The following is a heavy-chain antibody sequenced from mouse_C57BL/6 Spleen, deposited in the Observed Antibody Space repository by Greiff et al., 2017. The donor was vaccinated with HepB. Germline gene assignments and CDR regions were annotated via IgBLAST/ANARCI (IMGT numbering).Heavy chain of an antibody. CDR2: IYPGSGST. J-gene: IGHJ1*03. CDR3: AREGLITTVVATHWYFDV. V-gene: IGHV1-55*01. D-gene: IGHD1-1*01. Sequence: QVQLQQPGAELVKPGASVKMSCKASGYTFTSYWITWVKQRPGQGLEWIGDIYPGSGSTNYNEKFKSKATLTVDTSSSTAYMQLSSLTSEDSAVYYGAREGLITTVVATHWYFDVWGTGTTVTVSS. CDR1: GYTFTSYW.